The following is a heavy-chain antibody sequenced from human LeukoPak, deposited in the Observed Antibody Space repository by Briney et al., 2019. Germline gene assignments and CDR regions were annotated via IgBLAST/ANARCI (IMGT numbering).Heavy chain of an antibody. J-gene: IGHJ4*02. CDR2: ISGNNDNP. Sequence: EASVKVSCKTSGYTFSNFGINWVRQAPGQGLEWMGWISGNNDNPNYGQKFQGRFTVTTDSSTSTAYMELRNLRFDDTAVYYCAREGTSTDDYWGQGTLVTVSS. V-gene: IGHV1-18*01. CDR3: AREGTSTDDY. CDR1: GYTFSNFG. D-gene: IGHD2-2*01.